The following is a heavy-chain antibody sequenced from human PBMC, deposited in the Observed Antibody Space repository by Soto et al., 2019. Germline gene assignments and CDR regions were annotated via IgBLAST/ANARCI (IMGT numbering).Heavy chain of an antibody. V-gene: IGHV6-1*01. D-gene: IGHD5-12*01. CDR2: TYFRSKWYN. CDR3: AKGDIIATKNGYAFEP. Sequence: SQSLPLTCAISVCSVSSNTASWNWIIQSPSRGLEWLGRTYFRSKWYNDYAASVKSRIIINPDTSNNQFSLQLNSATPEDTAVYFCAKGDIIATKNGYAFEPWGQGSMVMGSS. J-gene: IGHJ5*02. CDR1: VCSVSSNTAS.